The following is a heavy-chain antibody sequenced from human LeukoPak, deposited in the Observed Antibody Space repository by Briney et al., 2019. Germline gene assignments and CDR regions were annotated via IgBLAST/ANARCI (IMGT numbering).Heavy chain of an antibody. CDR3: ASLTHADY. Sequence: GGSLRLXCAASGFTFSSYEMNWVRQAPGKGLEGGSYISSSGSTIYYEYSVNGRLTISRDNAKKSLYLQMNSLRDEGTAVYYCASLTHADYWGQGTLVTVSS. J-gene: IGHJ4*02. V-gene: IGHV3-48*03. CDR1: GFTFSSYE. CDR2: ISSSGSTI.